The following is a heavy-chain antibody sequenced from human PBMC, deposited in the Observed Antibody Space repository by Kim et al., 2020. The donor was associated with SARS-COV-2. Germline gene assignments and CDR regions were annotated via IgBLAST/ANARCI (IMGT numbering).Heavy chain of an antibody. D-gene: IGHD1-26*01. CDR3: ARARDSGSYYSDS. V-gene: IGHV4-59*13. J-gene: IGHJ4*02. CDR2: IYYSGST. Sequence: SETLSLTCTVSGGSISSYYWSWIRQPPGKGLEWIGYIYYSGSTNYNPSLKSRVTISVDTSKNQFSLKLSSVTAADTAVYYCARARDSGSYYSDSWGQGT. CDR1: GGSISSYY.